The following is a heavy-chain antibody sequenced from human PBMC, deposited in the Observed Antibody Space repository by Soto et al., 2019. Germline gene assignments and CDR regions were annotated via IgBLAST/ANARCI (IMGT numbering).Heavy chain of an antibody. J-gene: IGHJ3*02. CDR2: TSYDGSKK. D-gene: IGHD3-3*01. V-gene: IGHV3-30*18. Sequence: QVQLVESGGGVVQPGRSRRLSCAASGFTFSSYGMHWVRQAPGKGLEWVAVTSYDGSKKYYGDSVKGRFTISRDNSMNTVYLQMDSLSAEDTAVYYCAEELGLWSGYLDAFDIWGQGTMVTVSS. CDR1: GFTFSSYG. CDR3: AEELGLWSGYLDAFDI.